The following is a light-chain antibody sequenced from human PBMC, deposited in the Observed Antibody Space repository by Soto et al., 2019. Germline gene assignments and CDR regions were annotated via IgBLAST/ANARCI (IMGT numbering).Light chain of an antibody. Sequence: DIQMTQSPSTLSASVGDRVTITCRASQSISSWLAWYQQKPGKAPKLLIYDASSLESGVPSRFSGSGSGTEFNLTISSLQPDDFATYYCQQYNSYSLSLTFGGGTKVEIK. CDR1: QSISSW. J-gene: IGKJ4*01. V-gene: IGKV1-5*01. CDR3: QQYNSYSLSLT. CDR2: DAS.